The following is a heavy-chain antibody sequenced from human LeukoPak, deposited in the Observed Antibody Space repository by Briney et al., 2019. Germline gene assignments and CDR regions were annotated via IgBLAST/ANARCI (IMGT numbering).Heavy chain of an antibody. CDR2: ISGSGGST. D-gene: IGHD3-3*01. CDR1: GFTFSSYA. J-gene: IGHJ4*02. V-gene: IGHV3-23*01. Sequence: GGSLRLSCAASGFTFSSYAMSWVRQAPGEGLEWVSAISGSGGSTYYADSVKDRFTISRDNSNNTLYLQMNSLRAEDTAVYSWAKADPAYYDFWSGYYLLDYWGQGTLVTVSS. CDR3: AKADPAYYDFWSGYYLLDY.